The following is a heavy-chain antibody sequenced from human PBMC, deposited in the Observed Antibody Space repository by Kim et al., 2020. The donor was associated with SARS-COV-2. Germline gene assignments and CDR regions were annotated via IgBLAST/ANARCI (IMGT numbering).Heavy chain of an antibody. V-gene: IGHV3-53*01. D-gene: IGHD6-13*01. CDR3: AISIAAAGTLDY. J-gene: IGHJ4*02. Sequence: YAVSVKGRFTISRDNSKNTLYLQMNSLRAEDTAVYYCAISIAAAGTLDYWGQGTLVTVSS.